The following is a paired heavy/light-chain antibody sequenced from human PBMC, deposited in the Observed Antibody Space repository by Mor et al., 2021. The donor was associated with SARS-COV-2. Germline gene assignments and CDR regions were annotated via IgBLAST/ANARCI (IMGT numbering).Heavy chain of an antibody. Sequence: QVQLVESGGGVVQPGGSLRLSCAASGFAFSSYGMQWVRQAPGKGLEWVAFIRFDGSNKNYGDSVKGRFTISRDNSKKTLYLQMNDLRAEDTAVYYCAHTDANYWGQGTVVTVSA. D-gene: IGHD4-17*01. V-gene: IGHV3-30*02. J-gene: IGHJ4*02. CDR3: AHTDANY. CDR1: GFAFSSYG. CDR2: IRFDGSNK.
Light chain of an antibody. CDR2: LNSDGSH. V-gene: IGLV4-69*01. CDR1: SGHSSYA. CDR3: QTWGTGFWV. Sequence: QLVLTQSPSASASLGASVKLTCTLSSGHSSYAIAWHQQQPEKGPRYLMKLNSDGSHNKGDGIPDRFSGSSSGAERYLTISGLQSEDEADYYCQTWGTGFWVFGGGTKLTVL. J-gene: IGLJ3*02.